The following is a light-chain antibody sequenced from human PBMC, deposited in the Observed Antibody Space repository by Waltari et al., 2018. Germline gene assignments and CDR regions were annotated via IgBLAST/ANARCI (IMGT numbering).Light chain of an antibody. V-gene: IGKV3-20*01. J-gene: IGKJ2*01. CDR1: QSVSSRH. CDR2: DAS. CDR3: QQYGSSLLYT. Sequence: ENVLTQSPGTLSLSPGEGATLSCRASQSVSSRHLAWYQQKPGQAPSLLIYDASSRATGIPDRFSGSASGTDFTLTISRLEPEDSAVYYCQQYGSSLLYTFGQGTKLEIK.